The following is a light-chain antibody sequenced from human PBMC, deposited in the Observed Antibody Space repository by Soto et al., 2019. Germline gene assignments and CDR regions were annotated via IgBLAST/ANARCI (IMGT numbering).Light chain of an antibody. CDR3: QQYGSSPWT. Sequence: EIVMTQSPVTLSVSPGERATLSCRASQSVSSNLAWYQQKPGQAPSLLIYGAFTRATGIPARFSGTGSGTEFTLTISSLQSEDFALYYCQQYGSSPWTFGQGTKVEIK. CDR1: QSVSSN. CDR2: GAF. J-gene: IGKJ1*01. V-gene: IGKV3-15*01.